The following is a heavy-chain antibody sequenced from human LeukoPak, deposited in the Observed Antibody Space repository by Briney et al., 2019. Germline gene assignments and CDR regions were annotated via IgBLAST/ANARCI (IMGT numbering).Heavy chain of an antibody. Sequence: ASVKVSCKASGYTFTSYDINWVRQAPGQGLEWMGWMNPNSGNTGYALKFQGRVTMTRNTSISTAYMELSSLRSEDTAVYYCARGRGYYYDSSGYYYFDYWGQGTLVTVSS. V-gene: IGHV1-8*01. J-gene: IGHJ4*02. CDR2: MNPNSGNT. D-gene: IGHD3-22*01. CDR1: GYTFTSYD. CDR3: ARGRGYYYDSSGYYYFDY.